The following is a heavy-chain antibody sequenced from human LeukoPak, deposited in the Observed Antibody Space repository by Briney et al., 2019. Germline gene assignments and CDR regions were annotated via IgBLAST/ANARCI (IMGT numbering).Heavy chain of an antibody. CDR2: IRYDGSNK. V-gene: IGHV3-30*02. D-gene: IGHD6-13*01. Sequence: GGSLRLSCAASGFTFSSYGMHWVRQAPGKGLEWVAFIRYDGSNKYYADSVKGRFTISRDNSKNTLYLQMNSLRAEDTAVYYCAKDRYSSSWYIVWGQGTLVTVSS. CDR1: GFTFSSYG. J-gene: IGHJ4*02. CDR3: AKDRYSSSWYIV.